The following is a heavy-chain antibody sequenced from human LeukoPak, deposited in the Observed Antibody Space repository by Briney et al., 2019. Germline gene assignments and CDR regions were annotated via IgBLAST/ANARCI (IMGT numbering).Heavy chain of an antibody. J-gene: IGHJ6*02. Sequence: GESLKISCKGSGYSFTSYWIGWVRQMPGKGLEWMGIIYPGDSDTRYSPSFQGQVTISADKSISTAYLQWSSLKASDTAMYYCAREMVRFYYYYGMDVWGQGTTVTVSS. CDR3: AREMVRFYYYYGMDV. CDR1: GYSFTSYW. CDR2: IYPGDSDT. D-gene: IGHD3-10*01. V-gene: IGHV5-51*01.